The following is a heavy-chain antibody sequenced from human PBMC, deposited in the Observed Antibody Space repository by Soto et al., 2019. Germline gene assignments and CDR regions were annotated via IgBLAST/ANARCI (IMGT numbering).Heavy chain of an antibody. J-gene: IGHJ5*02. CDR2: ISAFNCNT. Sequence: QVQLVQSGAEVKKPGASVKVSCRDSGYTFISYGITWVRQVPGQGLEWMGWISAFNCNTYYAQKLQDRVTMTTDTSTSTAYMEVRSLRSDDTAVYYCARGPPTGLDPWGQGTLVTGSS. V-gene: IGHV1-18*01. CDR3: ARGPPTGLDP. CDR1: GYTFISYG.